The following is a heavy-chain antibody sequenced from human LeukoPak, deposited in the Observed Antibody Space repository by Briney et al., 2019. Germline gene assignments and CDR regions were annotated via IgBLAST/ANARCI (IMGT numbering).Heavy chain of an antibody. V-gene: IGHV1-69*06. CDR2: IIPIFGTA. Sequence: GASVKVSCKASGGTFSSYAISWVRQAPGQGLEWMGGIIPIFGTANYAQKFQGRVTITADKSTSTAYMELSSLRSEDTAVYYCARDHVISSGWPSRICYWGQGTLVTGSS. CDR3: ARDHVISSGWPSRICY. D-gene: IGHD6-19*01. J-gene: IGHJ4*02. CDR1: GGTFSSYA.